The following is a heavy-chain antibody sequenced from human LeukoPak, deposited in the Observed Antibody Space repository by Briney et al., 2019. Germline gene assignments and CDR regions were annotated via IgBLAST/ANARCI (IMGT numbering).Heavy chain of an antibody. D-gene: IGHD3-22*01. Sequence: SETLSLTCTVSGASIRTYYWSWIRQPPGGGGEGIGYISYSGSTNYIPSLQSRVTISVDTSKNHFSLKLTSVTAADTAVYYCARHRGNGYDRDFDIWGQGTMVTVSS. CDR2: ISYSGST. V-gene: IGHV4-59*08. CDR3: ARHRGNGYDRDFDI. J-gene: IGHJ3*02. CDR1: GASIRTYY.